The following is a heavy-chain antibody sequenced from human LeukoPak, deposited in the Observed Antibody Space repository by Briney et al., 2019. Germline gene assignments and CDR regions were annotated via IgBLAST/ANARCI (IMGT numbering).Heavy chain of an antibody. Sequence: GGSLRLSCAASGFTFSDYYMSWIRQAPGKGLEWVSDISSSGSTIYYADSVKGPFTISRDNTKNTLYLQMNSLRGEETAVYYCARGAVVVPAAIWGEGTLVTVSS. CDR1: GFTFSDYY. V-gene: IGHV3-11*01. D-gene: IGHD2-2*01. CDR2: ISSSGSTI. J-gene: IGHJ4*02. CDR3: ARGAVVVPAAI.